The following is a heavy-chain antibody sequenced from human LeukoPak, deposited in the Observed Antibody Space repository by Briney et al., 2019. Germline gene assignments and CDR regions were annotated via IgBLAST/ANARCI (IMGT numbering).Heavy chain of an antibody. Sequence: KSSETLSLTCTVSGASIHDDHFTWIRQPPGRGLEWIGFVYYRGSAKYNPSLESRVTISVDTSKMQISLILKSVTAADTAVYYCGRNFEASSTWYIQYWGQGSLVTVSS. D-gene: IGHD2-2*01. J-gene: IGHJ1*01. CDR3: GRNFEASSTWYIQY. CDR2: VYYRGSA. V-gene: IGHV4-59*12. CDR1: GASIHDDH.